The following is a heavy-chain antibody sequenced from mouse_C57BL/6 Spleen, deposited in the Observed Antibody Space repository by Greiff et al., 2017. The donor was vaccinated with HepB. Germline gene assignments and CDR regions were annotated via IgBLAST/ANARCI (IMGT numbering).Heavy chain of an antibody. V-gene: IGHV1-69*01. D-gene: IGHD1-1*01. CDR1: GYTFTSYW. J-gene: IGHJ3*01. CDR2: IDPSDSYT. CDR3: ARHGDYYGSSLWFAY. Sequence: QVQLQQPGAELVMPGASVKLSCKASGYTFTSYWMHWVKQRPGQGLEWIGEIDPSDSYTNYNQKFKGKSTLTVDKSSSTAYMQLSSLTSEDSAVYYCARHGDYYGSSLWFAYWSQGTLVTVSA.